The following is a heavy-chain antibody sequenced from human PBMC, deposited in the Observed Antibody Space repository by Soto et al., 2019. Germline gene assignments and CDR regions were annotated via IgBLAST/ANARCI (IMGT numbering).Heavy chain of an antibody. J-gene: IGHJ4*02. V-gene: IGHV3-30*18. Sequence: QVQLVESGGGEVQPGRSLRLSCAASGFTFSSYGMHWVRKAPGKGLEWVAVISYDGSNKYYADSVKGRFTISRDNSKNTLYLQMNSLRAEDTAVYYCAKGDSSLGDYWGQGTLVTVSS. CDR3: AKGDSSLGDY. CDR2: ISYDGSNK. CDR1: GFTFSSYG. D-gene: IGHD3-22*01.